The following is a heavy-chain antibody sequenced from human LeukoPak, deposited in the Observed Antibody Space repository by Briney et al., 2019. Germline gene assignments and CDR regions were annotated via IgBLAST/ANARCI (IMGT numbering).Heavy chain of an antibody. CDR2: IKQDGSEK. D-gene: IGHD1-14*01. J-gene: IGHJ3*02. CDR3: ATDRAYAFDI. CDR1: GFTFSDYP. Sequence: GRSLRLSCAASGFTFSDYPMNWVRQAPGKGLEWVANIKQDGSEKYYVDSVKGRFTISRDNAKNSLYLQMNSLRAEDTAVYYCATDRAYAFDIWGQGTMVTVSS. V-gene: IGHV3-7*01.